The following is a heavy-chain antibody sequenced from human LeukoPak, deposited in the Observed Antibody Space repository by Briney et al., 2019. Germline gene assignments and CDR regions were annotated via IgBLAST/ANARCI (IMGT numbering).Heavy chain of an antibody. CDR2: IKQDGSEK. CDR1: GFTFSSYW. CDR3: ARGPYSSSSLRHSEKPFDY. V-gene: IGHV3-7*01. Sequence: GGSLRLSCAASGFTFSSYWMSWVRQAPGKGLEWVANIKQDGSEKYYVDSVKGRFTISRDNAKNSLYLQMNSLRAEDTAVYYCARGPYSSSSLRHSEKPFDYWGQGTLVTVSS. D-gene: IGHD6-6*01. J-gene: IGHJ4*02.